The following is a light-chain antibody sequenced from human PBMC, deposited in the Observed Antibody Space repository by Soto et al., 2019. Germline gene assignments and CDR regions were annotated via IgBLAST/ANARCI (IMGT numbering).Light chain of an antibody. CDR2: GAS. J-gene: IGKJ1*01. CDR1: QSVNNN. V-gene: IGKV3-15*01. Sequence: IRMTQSPATLSVSPGERATLSCRASQSVNNNLAWYQQKPGQAPRLLIYGASARATDIPARFSGSGSGTDFTLTISRLEPEDFAVYYCQQYGSSPRTFGQGTKVDIK. CDR3: QQYGSSPRT.